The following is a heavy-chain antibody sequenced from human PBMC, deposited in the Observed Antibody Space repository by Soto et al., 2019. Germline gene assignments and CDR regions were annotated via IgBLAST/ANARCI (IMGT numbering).Heavy chain of an antibody. CDR2: ILNDGSNR. V-gene: IGHV3-33*01. CDR1: GFTFSNYG. J-gene: IGHJ6*02. Sequence: QVQLVESGGGVVQPGRSLRLSCAASGFTFSNYGMHWVRQAPGKGLAWVAVILNDGSNRYHAESVKDRFTISRDNSMNTLYLQMNSLRAEDTAVYYCARDDEYSGNGMDVWGQGTRVTVS. D-gene: IGHD3-10*01. CDR3: ARDDEYSGNGMDV.